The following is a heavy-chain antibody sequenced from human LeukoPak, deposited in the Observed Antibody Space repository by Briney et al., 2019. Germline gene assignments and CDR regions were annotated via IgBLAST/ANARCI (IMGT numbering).Heavy chain of an antibody. CDR3: ARDLYSSATDLYSSAWTGAFDV. CDR1: GYTFTSYY. CDR2: INPSGGST. V-gene: IGHV1-46*01. J-gene: IGHJ3*01. D-gene: IGHD6-19*01. Sequence: ASVKVSCKASGYTFTSYYMHWVRQAPGRGLEWMGIINPSGGSTSYAQKFQGRVTMTTDTSTSTAYMELRSLRSDDTAVYFCARDLYSSATDLYSSAWTGAFDVWGQGTMVTVSS.